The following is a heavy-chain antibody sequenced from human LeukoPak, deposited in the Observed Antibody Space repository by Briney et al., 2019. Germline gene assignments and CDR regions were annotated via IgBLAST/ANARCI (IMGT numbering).Heavy chain of an antibody. D-gene: IGHD3-10*01. J-gene: IGHJ1*01. Sequence: SVKVSCKASGGTFSSYTISWVRQAPGQGLEWMGGIIPIFGTANYAQKFQGRVTITADESTSTAYMELSSLRSEDTAVYYCARRGGLGSGSYYNEYFQHWARAPWSPSPQ. CDR3: ARRGGLGSGSYYNEYFQH. CDR1: GGTFSSYT. V-gene: IGHV1-69*01. CDR2: IIPIFGTA.